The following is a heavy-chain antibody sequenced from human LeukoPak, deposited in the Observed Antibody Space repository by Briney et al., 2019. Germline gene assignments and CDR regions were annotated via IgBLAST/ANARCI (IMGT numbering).Heavy chain of an antibody. Sequence: PGGSLRLSCAASGFTFSSYSMNWVRQAPGKGLEWVSSISSSSSYIYYADSVKGRFTISRDNAKNSLYLQMNSLRAEDTAVYYCARDEGPYYGSGMEDWFDPWGQGTLVTVSS. CDR3: ARDEGPYYGSGMEDWFDP. J-gene: IGHJ5*02. D-gene: IGHD3-10*01. CDR2: ISSSSSYI. CDR1: GFTFSSYS. V-gene: IGHV3-21*01.